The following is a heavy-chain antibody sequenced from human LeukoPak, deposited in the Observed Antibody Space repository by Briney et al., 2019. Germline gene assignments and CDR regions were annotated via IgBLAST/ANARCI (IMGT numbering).Heavy chain of an antibody. D-gene: IGHD1-26*01. J-gene: IGHJ4*02. V-gene: IGHV3-30*03. CDR1: GFTFSSYG. CDR3: AREVGGWEPSLSYFDY. Sequence: PGRSLRLSCAASGFTFSSYGMHWVRQAPGKGLEWVAVISYDGSNKYYADSVKGRFTISRDNSKNTLYLQMNSLRAEDTAVYYCAREVGGWEPSLSYFDYWGQGTLVTVSS. CDR2: ISYDGSNK.